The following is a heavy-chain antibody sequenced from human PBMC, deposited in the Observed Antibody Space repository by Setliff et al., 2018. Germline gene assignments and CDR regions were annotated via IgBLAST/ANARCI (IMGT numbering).Heavy chain of an antibody. V-gene: IGHV4-39*01. D-gene: IGHD2-2*02. Sequence: PSETLSLTCTVSGGSISSSTYYWGWIRQPPGKGLEWIGSIYYSGSTYYNPSLKSRVTIFVDTSRNQFSLELSSVTAADTAVYYCARQWTDCTSANCYTMAYYYYYMDVWGKVTTVTVSS. CDR3: ARQWTDCTSANCYTMAYYYYYMDV. J-gene: IGHJ6*03. CDR2: IYYSGST. CDR1: GGSISSSTYY.